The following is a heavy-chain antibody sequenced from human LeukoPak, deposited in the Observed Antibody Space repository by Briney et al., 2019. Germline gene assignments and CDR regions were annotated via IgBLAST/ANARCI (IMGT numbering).Heavy chain of an antibody. CDR3: ARDSYSSSWYVGKGFDP. V-gene: IGHV4-4*07. J-gene: IGHJ5*02. Sequence: SETLSLTCSVSGGSISSYYWSWIRQPAGKGLEWIGRIYTSGSTNYNPSLKSRVTMSVDTSKNQFSLKLSSVTAADTAVYYCARDSYSSSWYVGKGFDPCGQGTLVTVSS. D-gene: IGHD6-13*01. CDR2: IYTSGST. CDR1: GGSISSYY.